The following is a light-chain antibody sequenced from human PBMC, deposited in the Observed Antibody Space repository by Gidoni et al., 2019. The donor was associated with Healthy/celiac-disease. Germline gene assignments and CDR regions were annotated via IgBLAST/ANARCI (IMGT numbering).Light chain of an antibody. CDR3: QQYGSSRLT. V-gene: IGKV3D-20*01. J-gene: IGKJ4*01. Sequence: EIVLTQSPATLSLSPGERATLSCGASQSVSSSYLAWYQQKPGLAPRLLIYDASSRATGIPDRFSGRGSGTDFTLTISRLEPEDFAVYYCQQYGSSRLTFGGGTKVEIK. CDR2: DAS. CDR1: QSVSSSY.